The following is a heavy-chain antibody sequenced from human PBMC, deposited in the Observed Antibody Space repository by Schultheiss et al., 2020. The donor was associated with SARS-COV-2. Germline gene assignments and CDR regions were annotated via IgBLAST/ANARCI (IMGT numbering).Heavy chain of an antibody. CDR2: ISSSSSYI. Sequence: GGSLRLSCAASGFTFSSYAMSWVRQAPGKGLEWVSSISSSSSYIYYADSVKGRFTISRDNSKNTLYLQMNSLRAEDTAVYYCARGIAAAGRSWFDPWGQGTLVTVSS. CDR1: GFTFSSYA. CDR3: ARGIAAAGRSWFDP. V-gene: IGHV3-21*01. D-gene: IGHD6-13*01. J-gene: IGHJ5*02.